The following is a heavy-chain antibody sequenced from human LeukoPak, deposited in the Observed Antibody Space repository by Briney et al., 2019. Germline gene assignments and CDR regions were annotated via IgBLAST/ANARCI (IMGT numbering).Heavy chain of an antibody. CDR1: GFTFSSYA. CDR2: ISGSGGST. D-gene: IGHD5-18*01. V-gene: IGHV3-23*01. J-gene: IGHJ4*02. Sequence: GGSLRLSCAASGFTFSSYAMSWVRQAPGKGLEWVSAISGSGGSTYYADSVKDRFTISRDNSKNTLYLQMNSLRAEDTAVYYCAKDRYSYGFFDYWGQGTLVTVSS. CDR3: AKDRYSYGFFDY.